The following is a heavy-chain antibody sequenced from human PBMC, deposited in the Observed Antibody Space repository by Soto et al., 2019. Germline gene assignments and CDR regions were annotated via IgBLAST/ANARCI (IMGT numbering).Heavy chain of an antibody. D-gene: IGHD6-19*01. CDR1: GYTFTDFY. CDR2: INPNSGGT. CDR3: ARSSGYSSGWYDLAY. V-gene: IGHV1-2*04. Sequence: ASVKVSCKASGYTFTDFYIHWVRQAPGQGLEWMGWINPNSGGTKYAHKFQGWVTMTRDTSISTVYMELSRLRSDDTAVYYCARSSGYSSGWYDLAYCGQGALVPVSS. J-gene: IGHJ4*02.